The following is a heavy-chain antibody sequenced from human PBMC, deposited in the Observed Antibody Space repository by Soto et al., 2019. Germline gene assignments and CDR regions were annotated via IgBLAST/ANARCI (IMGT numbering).Heavy chain of an antibody. Sequence: GESLKISCKGSGYSFTTYWIGWVRQLPGQGLEWMGVMFPGDSDTRYSPSFQGKVTMSADPSTNTAYLEWSSLKAADSAMYYCARVPDSSLGTMDVWGQGTTVTVSS. CDR3: ARVPDSSLGTMDV. CDR2: MFPGDSDT. V-gene: IGHV5-51*01. J-gene: IGHJ6*02. CDR1: GYSFTTYW. D-gene: IGHD6-19*01.